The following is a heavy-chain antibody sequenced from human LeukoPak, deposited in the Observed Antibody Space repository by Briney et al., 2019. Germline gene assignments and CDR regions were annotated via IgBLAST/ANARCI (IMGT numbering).Heavy chain of an antibody. J-gene: IGHJ4*02. D-gene: IGHD3-10*01. CDR2: IIPIFGTA. CDR3: ARGGYYGSGSYYALDY. Sequence: SVKVSYRASGGTFSSYAISWVRQAPGQGLEWMGGIIPIFGTANYAQKFQGRVTITADESTSTAYMELSSLRSEDTAVYYCARGGYYGSGSYYALDYWGQGTLVTVSS. V-gene: IGHV1-69*01. CDR1: GGTFSSYA.